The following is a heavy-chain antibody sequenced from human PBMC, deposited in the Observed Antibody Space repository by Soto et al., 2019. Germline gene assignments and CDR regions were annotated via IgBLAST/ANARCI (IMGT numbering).Heavy chain of an antibody. CDR2: IKSKTDGGTT. D-gene: IGHD3-3*01. CDR3: TTDPRYYDFWSGYYTDAFDI. V-gene: IGHV3-15*01. CDR1: GFTFSNAW. Sequence: GGSLRLSCAASGFTFSNAWMSWVRQAPGKGLEWVGRIKSKTDGGTTDYAAPVKGRFTISRDDSKNTLYLQMNSLKTEDTAVYYCTTDPRYYDFWSGYYTDAFDIWGQGTMVTVSS. J-gene: IGHJ3*02.